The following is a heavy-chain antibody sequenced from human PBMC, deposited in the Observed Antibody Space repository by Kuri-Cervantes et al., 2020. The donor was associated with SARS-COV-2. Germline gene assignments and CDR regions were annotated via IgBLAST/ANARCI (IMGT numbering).Heavy chain of an antibody. D-gene: IGHD2-2*01. Sequence: GSLRLSCAASGFSFRTYAMHWVRQAPGKGLEWVAFIRYDGSNKYYADSVKGRFTISRDNSKNTLYLQMNSLRAEDTAVYYCANWGGRVVPAATRPFDYWGQGTLVTVSS. J-gene: IGHJ4*02. V-gene: IGHV3-30*02. CDR2: IRYDGSNK. CDR3: ANWGGRVVPAATRPFDY. CDR1: GFSFRTYA.